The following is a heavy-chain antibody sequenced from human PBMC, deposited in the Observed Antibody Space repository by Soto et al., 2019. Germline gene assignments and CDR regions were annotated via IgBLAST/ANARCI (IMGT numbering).Heavy chain of an antibody. CDR3: ARALGYAFDI. D-gene: IGHD7-27*01. Sequence: EVQLVESGGGLVQPGGSLRLSCAASGFTFSSYAMHWVRQAPGKGLEYVSAISSNGGSTYYANSVKGRFTISRDNSKNTLYLQMGSLRAEDMAVYYCARALGYAFDIWGLGTMVTVSS. CDR2: ISSNGGST. V-gene: IGHV3-64*01. J-gene: IGHJ3*02. CDR1: GFTFSSYA.